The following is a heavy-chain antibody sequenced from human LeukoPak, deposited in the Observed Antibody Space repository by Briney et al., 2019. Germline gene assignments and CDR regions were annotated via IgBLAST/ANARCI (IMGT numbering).Heavy chain of an antibody. D-gene: IGHD2-15*01. V-gene: IGHV3-66*01. CDR3: ARTPPYCSCGSCYSRLHYYYYMDV. CDR1: GFTVSSNY. J-gene: IGHJ6*03. Sequence: GGSLRLSCAASGFTVSSNYMSCVRQAPGKGLERVSVIYSGGSTYYADYVKGRFTISRDNSKNTLYLQMNSLIAEDTAVYYCARTPPYCSCGSCYSRLHYYYYMDVWGKGTTVTVSS. CDR2: IYSGGST.